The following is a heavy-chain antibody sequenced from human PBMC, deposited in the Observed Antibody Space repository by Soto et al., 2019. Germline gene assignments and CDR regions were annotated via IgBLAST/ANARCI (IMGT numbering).Heavy chain of an antibody. CDR2: INAGNGNT. V-gene: IGHV1-3*01. Sequence: ASVKVSCKASGYTFTSYAMHWVRQAPGQRLEWMGWINAGNGNTKYSQKFQGRVTITRDTSASTAYMELSNLRSEDTAVYYCARDAGVSGSSGWWVYWGQGTLVTVSS. D-gene: IGHD6-19*01. CDR1: GYTFTSYA. CDR3: ARDAGVSGSSGWWVY. J-gene: IGHJ4*02.